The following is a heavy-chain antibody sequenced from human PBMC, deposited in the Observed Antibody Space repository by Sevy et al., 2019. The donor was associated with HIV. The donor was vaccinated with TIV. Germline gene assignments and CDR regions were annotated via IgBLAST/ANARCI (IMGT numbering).Heavy chain of an antibody. CDR3: TRVEGATDWGMDV. CDR1: GFTFGDYT. CDR2: IRSKAYGGTT. D-gene: IGHD1-26*01. Sequence: QQLGGLRLSCTASGFTFGDYTMSWVRQAPGKGLEWVSFIRSKAYGGTTQYAASVKGRFTISRDDSKSIAYLQMNSLRTEDTAVYYCTRVEGATDWGMDVWGQGTTVTVSS. J-gene: IGHJ6*02. V-gene: IGHV3-49*04.